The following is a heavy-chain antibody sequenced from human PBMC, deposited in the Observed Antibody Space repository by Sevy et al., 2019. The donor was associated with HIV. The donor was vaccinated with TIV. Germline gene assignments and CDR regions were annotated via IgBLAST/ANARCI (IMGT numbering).Heavy chain of an antibody. CDR1: GFTFSKYW. CDR2: IKQDAGKT. J-gene: IGHJ4*02. CDR3: ARDDGNYYFHY. V-gene: IGHV3-7*01. D-gene: IGHD1-7*01. Sequence: GGSLRLSCAASGFTFSKYWMGWVRQAPGKGLEWVANIKQDAGKTYYVDSVKGRFTISRDNAKNSLYLQMNSLRAEDTAVYFCARDDGNYYFHYWGQGTLVTVSS.